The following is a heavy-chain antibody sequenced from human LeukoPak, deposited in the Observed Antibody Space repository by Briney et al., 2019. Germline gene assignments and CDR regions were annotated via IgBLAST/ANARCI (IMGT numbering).Heavy chain of an antibody. D-gene: IGHD2-15*01. CDR3: ARLGYCSGGNCFRYYFDY. CDR2: IYYSGST. J-gene: IGHJ4*02. V-gene: IGHV4-39*01. CDR1: GGSISSSSYY. Sequence: SETLSLTCTVSGGSISSSSYYWGWIRQPPGKELEWIGSIYYSGSTYYNPSLKSRVTISVDKNQFSLKLSSVTAADTAVYYCARLGYCSGGNCFRYYFDYWGQGILATVSS.